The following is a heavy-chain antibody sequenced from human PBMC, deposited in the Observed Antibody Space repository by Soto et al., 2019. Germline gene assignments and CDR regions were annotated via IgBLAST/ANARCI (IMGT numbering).Heavy chain of an antibody. Sequence: EVQLVESGGCLVTPGGSLRLSCAASGFTFSSYSMNWVRQAPGKGLEWVSSISRSSSYIYYADSVKGRVTISRDNARDARYLQMSSLRAEETAVYSCARGRYSSGWPDGFDIWGRGTMVTVSS. CDR2: ISRSSSYI. D-gene: IGHD6-19*01. CDR1: GFTFSSYS. V-gene: IGHV3-21*01. J-gene: IGHJ3*02. CDR3: ARGRYSSGWPDGFDI.